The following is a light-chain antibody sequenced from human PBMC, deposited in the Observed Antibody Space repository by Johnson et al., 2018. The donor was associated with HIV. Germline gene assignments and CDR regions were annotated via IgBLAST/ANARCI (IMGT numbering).Light chain of an antibody. V-gene: IGLV1-51*01. Sequence: QSVLTQPPSVSAAPGQKVTISCSGSSSKIGNKYVSWYQQLPGTAPKLLIYDNNKRPSGIPDRFSGSKSGTSATLGITGLQTGDEADYYCGTWDSSLSAGPYVFGTGTKVTVL. CDR2: DNN. J-gene: IGLJ1*01. CDR1: SSKIGNKY. CDR3: GTWDSSLSAGPYV.